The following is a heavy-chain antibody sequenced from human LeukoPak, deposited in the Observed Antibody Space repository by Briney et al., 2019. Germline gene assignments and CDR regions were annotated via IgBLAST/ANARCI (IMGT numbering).Heavy chain of an antibody. CDR2: MNPNSGNT. CDR3: ASQGLAAAGYDY. CDR1: GYTFTSYD. Sequence: ASVKVSCKASGYTFTSYDINWVRQATGQGLEWMGWMNPNSGNTGYAQKFQGRVTMTRNTSISTAYMELSSLRSEDTAVYYCASQGLAAAGYDYWGQGTLVTVSS. J-gene: IGHJ4*02. V-gene: IGHV1-8*01. D-gene: IGHD6-13*01.